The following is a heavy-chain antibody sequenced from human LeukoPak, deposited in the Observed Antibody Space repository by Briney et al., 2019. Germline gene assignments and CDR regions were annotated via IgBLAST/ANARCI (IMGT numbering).Heavy chain of an antibody. J-gene: IGHJ6*04. CDR3: AELGIPMIGGV. Sequence: GGSLRLSCAASGFTFSSYAMSWVRQAPGKGLEWVSAISGNGGSTYYADSVKGRFTISIDNSKNTLYLQMNSLRAEDTAVYYCAELGIPMIGGVWGKGTTVTISS. V-gene: IGHV3-23*01. CDR2: ISGNGGST. D-gene: IGHD3-10*02. CDR1: GFTFSSYA.